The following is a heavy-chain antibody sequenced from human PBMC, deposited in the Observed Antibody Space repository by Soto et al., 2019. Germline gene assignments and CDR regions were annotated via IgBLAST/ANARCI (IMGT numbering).Heavy chain of an antibody. V-gene: IGHV1-69*13. CDR1: GGTFSSYA. D-gene: IGHD3-3*01. J-gene: IGHJ6*02. CDR3: ASRGITIFGVAQGSYYYGMDV. Sequence: ASVKVSCKASGGTFSSYAISWVRQAPGQGLEWMGGIIPIFGTANYAQKFQGRVTITADESTSTADMGLSSLRSEDTAVYYCASRGITIFGVAQGSYYYGMDVWGQGTTVTVSS. CDR2: IIPIFGTA.